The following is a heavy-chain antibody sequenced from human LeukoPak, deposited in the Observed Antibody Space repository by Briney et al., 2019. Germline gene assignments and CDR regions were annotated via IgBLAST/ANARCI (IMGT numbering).Heavy chain of an antibody. J-gene: IGHJ4*02. D-gene: IGHD1-26*01. CDR1: GFTFTTYA. CDR3: VKLGTLGGTYGPFDY. CDR2: ISGSGTST. Sequence: GGSLRLSCAVSGFTFTTYAMTWVRQAPGKGLEWVSAISGSGTSTYYADSVKGRITISRDNSRNTLYLQMSSLRAEDTAVYYCVKLGTLGGTYGPFDYWGQGTLVTVSS. V-gene: IGHV3-23*01.